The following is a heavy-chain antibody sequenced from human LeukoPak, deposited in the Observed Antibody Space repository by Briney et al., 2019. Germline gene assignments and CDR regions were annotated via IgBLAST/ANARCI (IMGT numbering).Heavy chain of an antibody. CDR3: ARRIQLWSDYDAFDI. Sequence: GASVKVSCKASGYTFSSYGISWVRQAPGQGLEWMGWISAYTGNTNYAQKLQGRVTMTTDTPTSTAYMDLRSLRSDDTALYYCARRIQLWSDYDAFDIWGQGTMVTVSS. CDR2: ISAYTGNT. J-gene: IGHJ3*02. CDR1: GYTFSSYG. V-gene: IGHV1-18*01. D-gene: IGHD5-18*01.